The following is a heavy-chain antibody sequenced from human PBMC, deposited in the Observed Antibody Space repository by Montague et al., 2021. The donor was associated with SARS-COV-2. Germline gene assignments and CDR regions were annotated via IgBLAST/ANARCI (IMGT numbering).Heavy chain of an antibody. CDR2: SDHSGIT. Sequence: SETLSLTCTVSGGSISSCSYWGWIRQPPGKGLEWIGTSDHSGITYYSPSLKSRVTISLDTSKNQFSLNLDSVTASDTAMYYCARVISAVAGANFYFDYWGQGTLVTVSS. CDR3: ARVISAVAGANFYFDY. V-gene: IGHV4-38-2*02. D-gene: IGHD4/OR15-4a*01. CDR1: GGSISSCSY. J-gene: IGHJ4*02.